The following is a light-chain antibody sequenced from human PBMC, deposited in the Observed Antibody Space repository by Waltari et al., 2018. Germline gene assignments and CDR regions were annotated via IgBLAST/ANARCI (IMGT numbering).Light chain of an antibody. CDR3: QHYVRLPAT. J-gene: IGKJ1*01. Sequence: IVLTQSPGTLSLSPGERATLSCRASQSVGRSLAWYQQKPGQAPRLLIYGASSRATGLPDRFSGSGSGTDFSLTISRLEPEDFAVYYCQHYVRLPATFGQGTKVEIK. CDR1: QSVGRS. V-gene: IGKV3-20*01. CDR2: GAS.